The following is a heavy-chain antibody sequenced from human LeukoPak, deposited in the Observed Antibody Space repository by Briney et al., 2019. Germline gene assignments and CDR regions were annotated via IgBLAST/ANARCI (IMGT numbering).Heavy chain of an antibody. Sequence: PGGSLRLSCAASGFTFSVYAMHWVRQAPGKGLEWVAIISYDGSNKYYADSVKGRFTVSRDNSKNTLYLQMSSLRAEDTAVYYCARLSGYDWESFYDYWGQGTLVTVSS. CDR3: ARLSGYDWESFYDY. CDR1: GFTFSVYA. D-gene: IGHD5-12*01. V-gene: IGHV3-30*04. CDR2: ISYDGSNK. J-gene: IGHJ4*02.